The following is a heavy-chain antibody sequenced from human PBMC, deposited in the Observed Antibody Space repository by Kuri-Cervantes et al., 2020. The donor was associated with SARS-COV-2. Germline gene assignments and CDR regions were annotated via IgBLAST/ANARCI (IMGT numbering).Heavy chain of an antibody. Sequence: SVKVSCKASGGTFSSYAISWVRQAPGQGLEWMGRIIPILGTANYAQEFQGRVTITADKSTSTAYMELSSLRSEDTAVYYCASRRGYSYGIAVGDAFNIWGQGTMVTVSS. CDR2: IIPILGTA. J-gene: IGHJ3*02. V-gene: IGHV1-69*04. CDR1: GGTFSSYA. CDR3: ASRRGYSYGIAVGDAFNI. D-gene: IGHD5-18*01.